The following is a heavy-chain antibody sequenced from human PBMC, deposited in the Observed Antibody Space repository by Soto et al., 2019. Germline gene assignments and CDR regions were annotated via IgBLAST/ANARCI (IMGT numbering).Heavy chain of an antibody. J-gene: IGHJ5*02. CDR3: ARIAAPSNWFDP. Sequence: LSLTCTVSGGSISSYYWSWIRQPPGKGLEWIGYIYYSGSTNYSPSLKSRVTISVDTSKNQFSLKLSSVTAADTAVYYCARIAAPSNWFDPWGQGTLVTVSS. CDR2: IYYSGST. V-gene: IGHV4-59*01. D-gene: IGHD6-6*01. CDR1: GGSISSYY.